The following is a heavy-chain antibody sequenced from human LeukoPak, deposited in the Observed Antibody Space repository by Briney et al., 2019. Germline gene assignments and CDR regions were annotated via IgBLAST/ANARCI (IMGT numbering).Heavy chain of an antibody. Sequence: SVKVSCMSSGYTFTSYDINWVRQATGQGLEWMGWMNPNSGNTGYAQKFQGRVTMPRNTSISTAYMELSSLRSEDTAVYYCARGGPRGDSCDYWGQGTLVTVSS. V-gene: IGHV1-8*01. J-gene: IGHJ4*02. CDR3: ARGGPRGDSCDY. D-gene: IGHD2-15*01. CDR2: MNPNSGNT. CDR1: GYTFTSYD.